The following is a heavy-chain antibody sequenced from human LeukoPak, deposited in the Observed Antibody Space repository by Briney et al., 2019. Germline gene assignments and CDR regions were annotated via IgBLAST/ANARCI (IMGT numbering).Heavy chain of an antibody. CDR2: IYYSGST. D-gene: IGHD2-2*01. V-gene: IGHV4-30-4*01. CDR1: GGSISSCDYY. J-gene: IGHJ3*02. CDR3: ASEEVEAAMPGAFDI. Sequence: PSQTLSLTCTASGGSISSCDYYWSWIRQPPGKGLEWIGYIYYSGSTYSNPSLKSRITISVDTSKNQFSLKLSSVTAADTAVYYCASEEVEAAMPGAFDIWGQGTRVTVSS.